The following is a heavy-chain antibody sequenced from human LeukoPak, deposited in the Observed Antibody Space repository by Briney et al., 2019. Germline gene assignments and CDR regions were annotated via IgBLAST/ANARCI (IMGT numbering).Heavy chain of an antibody. CDR1: GFTFDDYA. D-gene: IGHD4-17*01. Sequence: PGRSLRLSCAASGFTFDDYAMPWVRQAPGKGLEWVSGISWNSGSIGYADSVKGRFTISRDNAKNSLYLQMNSLRAEDTALYYCAKAASDYGDSYYLDYWGQGTLVTVSS. CDR2: ISWNSGSI. V-gene: IGHV3-9*01. CDR3: AKAASDYGDSYYLDY. J-gene: IGHJ4*02.